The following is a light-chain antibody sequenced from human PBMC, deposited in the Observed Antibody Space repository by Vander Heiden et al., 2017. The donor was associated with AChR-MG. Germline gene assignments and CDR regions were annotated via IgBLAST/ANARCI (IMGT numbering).Light chain of an antibody. CDR2: QDN. Sequence: SYELTQPPSVSVSSGQTANISCSGDNVGYKFVSWYQQKAGQSPVLVIFQDNRRPSGIPERFSGSNSGNTATLTIRGAQTVDEAAYFCQAWDSATGVFGGGTELTGL. J-gene: IGLJ3*02. V-gene: IGLV3-1*01. CDR3: QAWDSATGV. CDR1: NVGYKF.